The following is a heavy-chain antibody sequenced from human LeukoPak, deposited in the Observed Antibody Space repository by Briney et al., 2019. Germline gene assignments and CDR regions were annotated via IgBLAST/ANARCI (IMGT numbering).Heavy chain of an antibody. CDR2: INPSVGST. J-gene: IGHJ4*02. V-gene: IGHV1-46*03. CDR3: ARAPIAVDY. D-gene: IGHD6-13*01. Sequence: ASVKVSCKASGYTFTSYYMHWVRQAPGQGLEWMGIINPSVGSTSYAQKFQGRVTMTRDTSTSTAYMVLSRLRSEDAAVYYCARAPIAVDYWGQGTLVTVSS. CDR1: GYTFTSYY.